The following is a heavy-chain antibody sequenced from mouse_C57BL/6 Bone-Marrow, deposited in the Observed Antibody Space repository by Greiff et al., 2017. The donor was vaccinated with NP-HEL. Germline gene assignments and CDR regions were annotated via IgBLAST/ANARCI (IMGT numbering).Heavy chain of an antibody. D-gene: IGHD1-1*01. CDR1: GFNFTDDY. V-gene: IGHV14-4*01. J-gene: IGHJ1*03. CDR2: IDPENGAT. Sequence: EVKLQESGPELVRPGASVKLSCTASGFNFTDDYMHWVKQRPEKGLEWIGWIDPENGATKYVSKFQGKATITADTSSNTAYLQLSSLTSEDYAVDYWTTLYYCGSNSWGTGTTVTVSS. CDR3: TTLYYCGSNS.